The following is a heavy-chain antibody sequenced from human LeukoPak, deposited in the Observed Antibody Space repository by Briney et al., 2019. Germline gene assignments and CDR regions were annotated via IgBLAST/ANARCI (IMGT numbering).Heavy chain of an antibody. V-gene: IGHV3-23*01. CDR3: AKPIGSYYFDY. J-gene: IGHJ4*02. CDR1: GFTFSSYA. Sequence: GGSLRLSCAASGFTFSSYAMSWVRQAPGKGLDWVSAISGSGGSTYYADPVKGRFTISRDNSKNTLYLQMNSLRAEDSAVYYCAKPIGSYYFDYWGQGTLVTVSS. CDR2: ISGSGGST. D-gene: IGHD3-16*01.